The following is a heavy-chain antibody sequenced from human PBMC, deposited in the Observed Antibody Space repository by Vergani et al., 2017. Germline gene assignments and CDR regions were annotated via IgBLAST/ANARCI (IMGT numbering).Heavy chain of an antibody. CDR1: GGSINSGSYY. V-gene: IGHV4-61*02. Sequence: QVQLQESGPGLVKPSQTLSLTCTVSGGSINSGSYYWSWIRQPAGKGLEWIWRIYTSGSTNYNPSLKSRVTMSVDTSKNQFSLKLSSATAADTAEYDCAREGPIVVPAAIKPSHYDYYMDVWGKXP. D-gene: IGHD2-2*02. CDR2: IYTSGST. CDR3: AREGPIVVPAAIKPSHYDYYMDV. J-gene: IGHJ6*03.